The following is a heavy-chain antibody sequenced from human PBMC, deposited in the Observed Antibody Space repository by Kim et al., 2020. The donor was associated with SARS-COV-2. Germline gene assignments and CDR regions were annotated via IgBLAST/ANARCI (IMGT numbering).Heavy chain of an antibody. D-gene: IGHD3-9*01. Sequence: SETLSLTCTVSGGSISSSYYYWGWIRQPPGKGLDWSGTVYYSGTSYYNPSLKGRVTISVDTSENQFSLHLTSVTAADTAIYYCARSYYDILTGHNWFDP. V-gene: IGHV4-39*01. J-gene: IGHJ5*02. CDR2: VYYSGTS. CDR3: ARSYYDILTGHNWFDP. CDR1: GGSISSSYYY.